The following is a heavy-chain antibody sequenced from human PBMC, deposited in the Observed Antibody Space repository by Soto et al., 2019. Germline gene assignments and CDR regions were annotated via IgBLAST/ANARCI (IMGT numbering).Heavy chain of an antibody. CDR2: IIPILGIA. Sequence: ASVKVSCKASGGTFSSYAISWVRQAPGQGLEWMGGIIPILGIANYAQKFQGRVTITADKSTSTAYMELSSLRSEDTAVDYCAGYIVVVPDCRDYGDYGGMDVWGQGTTVTVSS. CDR1: GGTFSSYA. D-gene: IGHD2-2*01. V-gene: IGHV1-69*10. CDR3: AGYIVVVPDCRDYGDYGGMDV. J-gene: IGHJ6*02.